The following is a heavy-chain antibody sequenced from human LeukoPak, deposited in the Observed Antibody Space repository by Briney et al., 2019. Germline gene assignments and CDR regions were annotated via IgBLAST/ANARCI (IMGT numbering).Heavy chain of an antibody. D-gene: IGHD6-19*01. V-gene: IGHV3-30*02. CDR3: AKDEVQSSGWPSAFYYYMDV. J-gene: IGHJ6*03. CDR1: GFTFSSYG. CDR2: IRYDGSNK. Sequence: PGGSLRLSCAASGFTFSSYGMHWVRQAPGKGLEWVAFIRYDGSNKYYADSVKGRFTISRDNSKNTLYLQMNSLRAEDTAVYYCAKDEVQSSGWPSAFYYYMDVWGKGTTVTISS.